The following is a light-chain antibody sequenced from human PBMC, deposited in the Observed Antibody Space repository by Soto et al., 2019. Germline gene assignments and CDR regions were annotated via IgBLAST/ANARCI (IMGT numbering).Light chain of an antibody. V-gene: IGKV3-20*01. CDR3: QQYYTSLWT. CDR2: GAS. CDR1: QSINSNY. Sequence: EIVLTQSPGTLSLSPGERATLFCRASQSINSNYLAWYRQRPGQAPRVLIYGASSRATGIPDRFSGSGSGTDFTLTISRLEPEDFAVYYCQQYYTSLWTFGQGTKVDIK. J-gene: IGKJ1*01.